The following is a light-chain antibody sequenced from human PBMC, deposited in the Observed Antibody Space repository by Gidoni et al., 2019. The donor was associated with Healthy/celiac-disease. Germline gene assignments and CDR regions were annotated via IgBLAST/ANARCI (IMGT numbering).Light chain of an antibody. CDR2: KDS. J-gene: IGLJ2*01. CDR3: QSADSSGTYGV. V-gene: IGLV3-25*03. CDR1: ALPKQY. Sequence: SYELTQPPSVSVSPGQPARITCSGDALPKQYAYWYQQKPGQAPVLVIYKDSERPSGIPERFSGSSSGTTVTLTISGVQAEDEADYYCQSADSSGTYGVFGGGTKLTV.